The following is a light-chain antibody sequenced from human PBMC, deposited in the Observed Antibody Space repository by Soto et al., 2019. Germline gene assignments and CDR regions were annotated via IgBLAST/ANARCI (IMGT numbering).Light chain of an antibody. Sequence: QSALTQPPSVSGSPGQSVTISCTGTSSDVGSYNRVSWYQQPPGTAPKLMIYEVSNRPSGVPDRFSGSKSGNTASLTISGLKAEDEADYYCSSYTSSSTLVVFGGGNKLPVL. CDR1: SSDVGSYNR. CDR2: EVS. J-gene: IGLJ2*01. CDR3: SSYTSSSTLVV. V-gene: IGLV2-18*02.